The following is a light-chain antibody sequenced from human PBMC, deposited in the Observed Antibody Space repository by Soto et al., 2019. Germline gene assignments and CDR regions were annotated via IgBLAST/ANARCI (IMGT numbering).Light chain of an antibody. J-gene: IGKJ4*01. CDR2: AAS. CDR3: EQVNSYPLT. CDR1: QGISRY. Sequence: DIQLTQSPSFLSASVGDRVIITCRASQGISRYLAWYQQKPGKAPKLLIYAASTLHSGVPSRFSGSGSGTEFTLTISSLLPEDFATYYCEQVNSYPLTFGGGTKVEIK. V-gene: IGKV1-9*01.